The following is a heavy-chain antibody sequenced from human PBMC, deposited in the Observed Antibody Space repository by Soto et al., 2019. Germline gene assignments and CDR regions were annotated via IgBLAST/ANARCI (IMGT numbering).Heavy chain of an antibody. Sequence: PSETLSLTCTVSGGSISNYYWRCIRQPPGKGLHWIGYEHYTGRTSYNPSLKNRVSISVDTSKNHSSQNMSSMTAADTAVYYCARVPIGHGGNGAFDYWGQGTLVTVSS. CDR2: EHYTGRT. CDR3: ARVPIGHGGNGAFDY. CDR1: GGSISNYY. J-gene: IGHJ4*02. D-gene: IGHD2-15*01. V-gene: IGHV4-59*01.